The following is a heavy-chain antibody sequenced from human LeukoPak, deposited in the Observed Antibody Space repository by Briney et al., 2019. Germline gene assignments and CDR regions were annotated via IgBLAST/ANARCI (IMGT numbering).Heavy chain of an antibody. CDR3: ARAKNYDYSLWDV. J-gene: IGHJ6*01. D-gene: IGHD3-3*01. CDR1: GFTFSDDY. V-gene: IGHV3-11*01. CDR2: ISSSGTTI. Sequence: GGSLRFSCAASGFTFSDDYMSWIRQAPGKGLEWVSDISSSGTTIYYADSVKGRFTISRDNAENSRYLQMNSLRAEDTAVYYCARAKNYDYSLWDVWGQGTTVTASS.